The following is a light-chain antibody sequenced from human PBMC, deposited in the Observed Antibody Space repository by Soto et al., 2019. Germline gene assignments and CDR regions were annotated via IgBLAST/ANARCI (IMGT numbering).Light chain of an antibody. CDR1: QTVGTN. CDR3: QQYNNWPIT. Sequence: EIVLTQSRDTLSMSPGERATLSCRASQTVGTNLAWYQQKPGQAPRLLIYGASPRASGIPARFSGSGSGTEFALTISSLQSEDFAVYYCQQYNNWPITFGQGTRLEIK. J-gene: IGKJ5*01. V-gene: IGKV3-15*01. CDR2: GAS.